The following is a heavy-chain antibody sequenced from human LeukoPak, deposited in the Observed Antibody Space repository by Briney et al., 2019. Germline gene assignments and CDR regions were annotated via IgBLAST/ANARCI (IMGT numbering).Heavy chain of an antibody. CDR2: IIPIFGTA. CDR1: GGTFSSYA. D-gene: IGHD5-18*01. J-gene: IGHJ2*01. Sequence: ASVKVSCKASGGTFSSYAISWVRQAPGQGLEWMGGIIPIFGTANYAQKFQGRVTITPDESTSTAYMELSSLRSEDTAVYYCARVIGDTDMVGDWYFDLWRRGSLVTVSS. V-gene: IGHV1-69*13. CDR3: ARVIGDTDMVGDWYFDL.